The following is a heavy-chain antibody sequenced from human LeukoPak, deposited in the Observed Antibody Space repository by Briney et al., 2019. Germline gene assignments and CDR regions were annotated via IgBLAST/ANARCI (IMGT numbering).Heavy chain of an antibody. D-gene: IGHD3-22*01. CDR2: IYYSGST. Sequence: PSETLSLTCTVSGGSISSYYWSWIRQPPGKGLEWIGYIYYSGSTSYNPSLKSRVTISVDTSKNQFSLKLSSVTAADTAVYYCARCTHYYYDSSGYSYYFDYWGQGTLVTVSS. V-gene: IGHV4-59*01. J-gene: IGHJ4*02. CDR3: ARCTHYYYDSSGYSYYFDY. CDR1: GGSISSYY.